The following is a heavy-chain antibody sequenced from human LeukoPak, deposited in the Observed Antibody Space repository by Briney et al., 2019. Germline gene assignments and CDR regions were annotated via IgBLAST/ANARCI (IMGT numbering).Heavy chain of an antibody. CDR3: AREASGEAHFDY. D-gene: IGHD2-15*01. V-gene: IGHV1-46*01. CDR1: GYTFTSYD. CDR2: INPSGGST. Sequence: ASVKVSCKASGYTFTSYDINWVRQATGQGLEWMGIINPSGGSTSYAQKFQGRVTMTRDMSTSTVYMELSSLRSEDTAVYYRAREASGEAHFDYWGQGTLVTVSS. J-gene: IGHJ4*02.